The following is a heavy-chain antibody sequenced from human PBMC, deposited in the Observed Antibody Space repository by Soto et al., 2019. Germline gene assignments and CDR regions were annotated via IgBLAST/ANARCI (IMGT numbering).Heavy chain of an antibody. J-gene: IGHJ6*02. CDR2: INPKSGGT. CDR3: ARGDSTDCSNGVCSFFYNHDMDV. CDR1: GYSFTDYH. V-gene: IGHV1-2*04. D-gene: IGHD2-8*01. Sequence: ASVKVSCKASGYSFTDYHIHWVRQAPGQGLEWLARINPKSGGTSTAQKFQGWVTMTTDTSISTASMELTRLTSDDTAIYYCARGDSTDCSNGVCSFFYNHDMDVWGQGTTVTVSS.